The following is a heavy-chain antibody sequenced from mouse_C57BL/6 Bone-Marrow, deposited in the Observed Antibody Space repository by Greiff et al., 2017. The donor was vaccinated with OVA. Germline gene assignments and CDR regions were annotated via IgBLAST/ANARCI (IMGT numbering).Heavy chain of an antibody. D-gene: IGHD1-1*01. CDR1: GFTFTSYW. J-gene: IGHJ2*01. Sequence: QVQLQQPGAELVKPGASVKLSCKASGFTFTSYWMQWVKQRPGQGLEWIGEIDPSDSYTNYNQKFKGKATLTVDTSSSTAYMQPSSLTSEDSAVYYCAREGVGSSQYYFDYWGQGTTLTVSA. V-gene: IGHV1-50*01. CDR2: IDPSDSYT. CDR3: AREGVGSSQYYFDY.